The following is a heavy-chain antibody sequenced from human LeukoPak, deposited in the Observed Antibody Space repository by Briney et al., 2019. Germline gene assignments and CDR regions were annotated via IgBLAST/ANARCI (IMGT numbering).Heavy chain of an antibody. CDR1: GFTFSSYA. D-gene: IGHD3-22*01. V-gene: IGHV3-23*01. J-gene: IGHJ6*02. Sequence: GGSLRLSCAASGFTFSSYAMSWVRQAPGKGLEWVSAISGSGGCTYYADSVKGRFTISRDNSKNTLYLQMNSLRAEDTAVYYCAKDPYYYDSSGYYWSDGMDVWGQGTTVTVSS. CDR3: AKDPYYYDSSGYYWSDGMDV. CDR2: ISGSGGCT.